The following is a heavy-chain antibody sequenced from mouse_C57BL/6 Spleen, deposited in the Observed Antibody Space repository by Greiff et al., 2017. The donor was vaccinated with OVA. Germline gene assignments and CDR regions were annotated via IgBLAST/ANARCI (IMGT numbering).Heavy chain of an antibody. J-gene: IGHJ1*03. D-gene: IGHD1-1*01. CDR1: GYAFSSYW. Sequence: QVQLQQSGAELVKPGASVKISCKASGYAFSSYWMNWVKQRPGKGLEWIGQIYPGDGDTNYNGKFKGKATLTADKSSSTAYMQLSSLTSEDSAVYFCARSEGYYGSTYWYFDVWGTGTTVTVSS. V-gene: IGHV1-80*01. CDR2: IYPGDGDT. CDR3: ARSEGYYGSTYWYFDV.